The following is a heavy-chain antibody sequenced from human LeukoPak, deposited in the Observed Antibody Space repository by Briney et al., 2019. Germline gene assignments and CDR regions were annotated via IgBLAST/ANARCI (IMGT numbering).Heavy chain of an antibody. Sequence: MTSETLSLTCTVSGDSISSYYWSWIRQPAGKGLEWIGRIYTSGSTNYNPSLKSRVTISVDTSKNQFSLKLRSVTAADTAVYYCARALSSGYFLLGGVDYWGQGTLATVSS. J-gene: IGHJ4*02. D-gene: IGHD3-22*01. V-gene: IGHV4-4*07. CDR2: IYTSGST. CDR3: ARALSSGYFLLGGVDY. CDR1: GDSISSYY.